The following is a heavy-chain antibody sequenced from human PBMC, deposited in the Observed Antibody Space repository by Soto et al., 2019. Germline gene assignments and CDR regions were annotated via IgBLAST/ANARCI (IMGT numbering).Heavy chain of an antibody. D-gene: IGHD1-1*01. CDR3: ARDRLRYNWNDFPYYFYGMDV. V-gene: IGHV3-30-3*01. CDR1: GFTFSSYA. J-gene: IGHJ6*02. Sequence: QVQLVESGGGVVQPGRSLRLSCAASGFTFSSYAMHWVRQAPGKGLEWVAVISYDGSNKYYADSVKGRFTISRDNCKNTLYLQMNSLRAEDTAVYYCARDRLRYNWNDFPYYFYGMDVWGQGTTVTVYS. CDR2: ISYDGSNK.